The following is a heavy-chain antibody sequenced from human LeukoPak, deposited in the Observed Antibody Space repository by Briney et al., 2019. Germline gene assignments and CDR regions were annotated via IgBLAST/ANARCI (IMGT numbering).Heavy chain of an antibody. CDR2: MNPNSGNT. CDR3: ARVKRWLQLQPFDY. V-gene: IGHV1-8*01. Sequence: ASVKVSCKASGYTFTSYDINWVRQATGQGLEWMGWMNPNSGNTGYAQKSQGRVTMTRNASISTAYMELSSLRSEDTAVYYCARVKRWLQLQPFDYWGQGTLVTVSS. D-gene: IGHD5-24*01. J-gene: IGHJ4*02. CDR1: GYTFTSYD.